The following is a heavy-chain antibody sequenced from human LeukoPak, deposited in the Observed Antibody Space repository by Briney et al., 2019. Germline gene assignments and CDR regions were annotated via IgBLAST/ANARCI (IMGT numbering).Heavy chain of an antibody. Sequence: PGGSLRLSCAASGFTFSSYSMNWVRQAPGKGLEWVSSISSSSSYIYYADSVKGRFTISRDNAKNSLYLQMNSLRAEDTAVYYCARDSRLVSYFDYWGQGTLVTVSS. J-gene: IGHJ4*02. CDR2: ISSSSSYI. D-gene: IGHD6-19*01. CDR3: ARDSRLVSYFDY. CDR1: GFTFSSYS. V-gene: IGHV3-21*01.